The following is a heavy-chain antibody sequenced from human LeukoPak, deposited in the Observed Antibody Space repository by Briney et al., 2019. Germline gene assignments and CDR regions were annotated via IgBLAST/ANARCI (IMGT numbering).Heavy chain of an antibody. CDR1: GFTFSNSW. Sequence: GGSLRLSCAAFGFTFSNSWMSWVRQAPGKGLEWVANMNQDGSSIYYVDSVKGRFTISRDNAKYSLYLHMNSLRAEDTAVYYCARVTGEHYYYYMDVWGKGTTVTVSS. J-gene: IGHJ6*03. V-gene: IGHV3-7*01. CDR2: MNQDGSSI. D-gene: IGHD7-27*01. CDR3: ARVTGEHYYYYMDV.